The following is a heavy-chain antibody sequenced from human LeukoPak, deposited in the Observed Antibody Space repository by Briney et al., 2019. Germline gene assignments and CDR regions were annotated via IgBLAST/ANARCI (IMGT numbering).Heavy chain of an antibody. CDR2: IYYSGSP. Sequence: SETLSLTCTVSGGSISSGSYYWSWIRQPPGKGLDWIGYIYYSGSPNYNPSLKSRVTISVDTSKNQFSLKLSSVTAADTAVYYCARWDYGSETYGLDYWGQGTLVTVSS. J-gene: IGHJ4*02. CDR1: GGSISSGSYY. D-gene: IGHD3-10*01. V-gene: IGHV4-61*01. CDR3: ARWDYGSETYGLDY.